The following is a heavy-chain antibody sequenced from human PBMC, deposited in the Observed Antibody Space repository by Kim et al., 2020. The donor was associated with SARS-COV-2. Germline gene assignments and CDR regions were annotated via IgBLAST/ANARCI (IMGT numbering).Heavy chain of an antibody. J-gene: IGHJ3*02. CDR2: IDSGAGT. Sequence: GGFLRLSCVASGFTFGTFAMSWVRQAPGKGLECVSTIDSGAGTDYGDSVRGRFTISRDNSKNTLYLQMNSLRAEDTAIYYCAKQRGPSSGAFDIWGQGTMVTVSS. CDR3: AKQRGPSSGAFDI. D-gene: IGHD3-10*01. V-gene: IGHV3-23*01. CDR1: GFTFGTFA.